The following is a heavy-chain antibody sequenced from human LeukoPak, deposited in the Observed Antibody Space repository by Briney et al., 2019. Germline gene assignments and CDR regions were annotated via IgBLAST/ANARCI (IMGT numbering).Heavy chain of an antibody. CDR1: GFTFSTYG. Sequence: PGGSLRLSCAASGFTFSTYGMHWVRQTPGKGLEWVAVIWSDGDNKFYADSVKGRFTFSRDNSKNMLFLQMNSLRAEDTAVHYCVRERGPFDGFDIWGQGTMVTVSS. CDR3: VRERGPFDGFDI. CDR2: IWSDGDNK. J-gene: IGHJ3*02. V-gene: IGHV3-33*01.